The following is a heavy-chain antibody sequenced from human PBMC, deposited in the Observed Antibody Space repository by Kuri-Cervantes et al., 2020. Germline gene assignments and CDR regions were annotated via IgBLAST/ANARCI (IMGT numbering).Heavy chain of an antibody. D-gene: IGHD2-15*01. Sequence: GESLKISCAASGFTFDDYGMSWVRQAPGKGLEWVSGINWNGGSTGYADSVKGRFTISRDNAKNSLYLQMNSLRVEDTAVYYCARVPGSLSPLYYMDVWGKGTTVTVSS. CDR2: INWNGGST. CDR1: GFTFDDYG. V-gene: IGHV3-20*04. CDR3: ARVPGSLSPLYYMDV. J-gene: IGHJ6*03.